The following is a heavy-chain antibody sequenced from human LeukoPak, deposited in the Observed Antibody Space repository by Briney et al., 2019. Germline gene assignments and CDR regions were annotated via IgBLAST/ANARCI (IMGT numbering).Heavy chain of an antibody. CDR1: GGSFCDIN. CDR3: ARSGWNGGGEVDS. CDR2: LSEGGRT. J-gene: IGHJ5*01. D-gene: IGHD3-16*01. Sequence: KPSETLSLTSAVYGGSFCDINWRWIRQPPGKGREGSDELSEGGRTNYTPSLYSRVTISIDTSTNHLYVEVSAVSAAGTAVYYCARSGWNGGGEVDSWGEGTLVTVSS. V-gene: IGHV4-34*01.